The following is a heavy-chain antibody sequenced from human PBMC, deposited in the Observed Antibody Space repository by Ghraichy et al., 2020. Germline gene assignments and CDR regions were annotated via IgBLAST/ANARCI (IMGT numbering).Heavy chain of an antibody. V-gene: IGHV4-34*01. CDR2: INHSGST. J-gene: IGHJ3*02. D-gene: IGHD2/OR15-2a*01. CDR3: ARGLTTDDAFDI. CDR1: GGSFSGYY. Sequence: SQTLSLTCAVYGGSFSGYYWSWIRQPPGKGLEWIGEINHSGSTNYNPSLKSRVTISVDTSKNQFSLKLSSVTAADTAVYYCARGLTTDDAFDIWGQGTMVTVSS.